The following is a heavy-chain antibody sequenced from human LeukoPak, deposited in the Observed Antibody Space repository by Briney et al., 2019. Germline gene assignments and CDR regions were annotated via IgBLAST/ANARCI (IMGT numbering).Heavy chain of an antibody. CDR2: ISAYIAKT. J-gene: IGHJ4*02. CDR3: ARARDFWSCYEPNYDS. D-gene: IGHD3-3*01. CDR1: GYTFISCY. V-gene: IGHV1-18*01. Sequence: GAAVQVSCQTSGYTFISCYINWVRQPPRQELEWMGWISAYIAKTSYKHDCQGRVTLALHTSTTTAYMELRGLRFDDTAVYYCARARDFWSCYEPNYDSWGQGTLVSVSS.